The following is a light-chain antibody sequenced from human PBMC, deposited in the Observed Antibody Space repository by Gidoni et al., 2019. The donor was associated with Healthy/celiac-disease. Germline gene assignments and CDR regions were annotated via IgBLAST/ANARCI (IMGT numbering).Light chain of an antibody. CDR2: WAS. J-gene: IGKJ2*01. CDR3: QQYYSTPPYT. V-gene: IGKV4-1*01. Sequence: DIVMPQSPDSLAVYLGERATINCKSSQSVLYSSNNKNYLAWYQQKPGQPPKLLIYWASTRESGVPDRFSGSGSGTDFTLTISSLQAEDVAVYYCQQYYSTPPYTFGQGTKLEIK. CDR1: QSVLYSSNNKNY.